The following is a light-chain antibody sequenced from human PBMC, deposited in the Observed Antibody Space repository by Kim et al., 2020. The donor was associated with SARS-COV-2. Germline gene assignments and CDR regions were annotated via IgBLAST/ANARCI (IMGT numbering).Light chain of an antibody. V-gene: IGKV3-20*01. Sequence: PGERATLSCRASRSVSRDSLAWYQQKPGQAPRLLMYDVSSRATGVPDRFSGSGSGTDLTLTINRLAPEDSAVYFCQQYDNSLLTFGGGTKVEIK. J-gene: IGKJ4*01. CDR1: RSVSRDS. CDR2: DVS. CDR3: QQYDNSLLT.